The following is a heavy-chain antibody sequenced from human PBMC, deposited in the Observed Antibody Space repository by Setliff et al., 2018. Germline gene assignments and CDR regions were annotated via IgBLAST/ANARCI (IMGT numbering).Heavy chain of an antibody. CDR3: AREQWLDPPGYYYMDV. Sequence: PSETLSLTCTVSGGSISSYYWSWIRQPAGKGLEWIGHISIGGSANHNPSLKSRVTMSIDTSKNQFSLKLNSVTAADMAVYYCAREQWLDPPGYYYMDVWAKGTTVTVSS. D-gene: IGHD6-19*01. CDR2: ISIGGSA. J-gene: IGHJ6*03. CDR1: GGSISSYY. V-gene: IGHV4-4*07.